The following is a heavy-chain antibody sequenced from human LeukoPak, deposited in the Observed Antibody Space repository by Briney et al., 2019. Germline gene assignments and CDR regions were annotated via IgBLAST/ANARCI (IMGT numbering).Heavy chain of an antibody. Sequence: GGSLRLSCAASGFTFSSYGMHWVRQAPGKGLEWVAVIWYDGSNKYYADSVKGRFTISRDNSKNTLYLQMNSLRAEDTAVYYCARTPISNYYDSSGYYYLPRNYYFDYWGQGTLVTVSS. CDR1: GFTFSSYG. J-gene: IGHJ4*02. V-gene: IGHV3-30*19. CDR2: IWYDGSNK. D-gene: IGHD3-22*01. CDR3: ARTPISNYYDSSGYYYLPRNYYFDY.